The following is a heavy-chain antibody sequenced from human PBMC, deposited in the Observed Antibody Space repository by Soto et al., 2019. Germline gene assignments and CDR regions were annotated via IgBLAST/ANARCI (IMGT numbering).Heavy chain of an antibody. D-gene: IGHD2-15*01. CDR2: ISYGGSNK. CDR1: GFPFSSYG. V-gene: IGHV3-30*03. J-gene: IGHJ4*02. CDR3: AGGQSYFDY. Sequence: QVQLVESGGGVVQPGRSLRLSCAASGFPFSSYGMHWVRQAPGKGLEWVAHISYGGSNKHYTDSVKGRFTISRDNSKNMLYLQMSSRRAEDTAVYYCAGGQSYFDYCGQGTRVSVSS.